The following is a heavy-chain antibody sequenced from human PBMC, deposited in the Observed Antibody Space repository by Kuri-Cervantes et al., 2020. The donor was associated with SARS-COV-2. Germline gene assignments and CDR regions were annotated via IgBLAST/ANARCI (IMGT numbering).Heavy chain of an antibody. CDR3: TRGWGRFDP. CDR2: TYHSGST. J-gene: IGHJ5*02. CDR1: GGSISSGGYS. Sequence: SQTLSLTCAVDGGSISSGGYSWSWIRQPPGKGLEWIGYTYHSGSTYYNPSLKSRVTISVDRSKNQFSLKLSSVTAADTAAYYCTRGWGRFDPWGQGTLVTVSS. D-gene: IGHD7-27*01. V-gene: IGHV4-30-2*01.